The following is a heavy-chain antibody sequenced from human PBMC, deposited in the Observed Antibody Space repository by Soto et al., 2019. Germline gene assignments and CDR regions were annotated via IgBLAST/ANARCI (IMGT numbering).Heavy chain of an antibody. V-gene: IGHV1-18*01. D-gene: IGHD6-19*01. Sequence: QVQLVQSGAEVKKPGASVKVSCKASGYTFTSYGISWVRQAPGQGLEWMGWISAYNGNTNYAQKLQGRVTMTTDTSTSTAYMELRSLRSDDTAMYYCARGEVGIAVAGFEDPFDYWGQGTLVTVSS. J-gene: IGHJ4*02. CDR1: GYTFTSYG. CDR3: ARGEVGIAVAGFEDPFDY. CDR2: ISAYNGNT.